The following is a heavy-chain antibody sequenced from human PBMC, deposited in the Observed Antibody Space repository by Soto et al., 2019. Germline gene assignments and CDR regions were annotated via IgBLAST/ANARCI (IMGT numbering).Heavy chain of an antibody. V-gene: IGHV3-23*01. J-gene: IGHJ6*03. Sequence: EVQLLESGGGLVQPGGSRRLFCAASGFTFSSYAMSWVRQAPGKGLEWFSTISDSGSTYYADSVKCRFTISRDMPKNTLYVQMGSLREDDTALYYCAKGGEGYCSGTSCLYHMDAWGKGTTVTVSS. CDR1: GFTFSSYA. D-gene: IGHD2-15*01. CDR2: ISDSGST. CDR3: AKGGEGYCSGTSCLYHMDA.